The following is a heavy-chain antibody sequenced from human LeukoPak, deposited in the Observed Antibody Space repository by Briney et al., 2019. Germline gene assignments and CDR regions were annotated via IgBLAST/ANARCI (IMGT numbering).Heavy chain of an antibody. Sequence: SETLSLTCTVSGVSFSTYYWSGIRQSPGKGLEWIAHIHYSGTTKYNPSLKSRATISVDTSKNQFSLKLNSVTAADTAVYYCARDRWVQLWSDAFDIWGQGTMVTVSS. CDR3: ARDRWVQLWSDAFDI. J-gene: IGHJ3*02. V-gene: IGHV4-59*12. CDR2: IHYSGTT. CDR1: GVSFSTYY. D-gene: IGHD5-18*01.